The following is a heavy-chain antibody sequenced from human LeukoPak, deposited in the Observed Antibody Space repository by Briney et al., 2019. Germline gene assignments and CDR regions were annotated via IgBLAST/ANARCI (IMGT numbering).Heavy chain of an antibody. CDR3: AKARGEQNGGSNY. V-gene: IGHV3-23*01. CDR1: GFIFSSYA. Sequence: QTGGSLRLSCATSGFIFSSYAMSWVRQAPGRGLEWVSSISGSGGSIYYADCVKGRFTISRDNSKNTLYLQMNSLRAEDTAVYYCAKARGEQNGGSNYWGQGTQVIVSS. D-gene: IGHD2-15*01. J-gene: IGHJ4*02. CDR2: ISGSGGSI.